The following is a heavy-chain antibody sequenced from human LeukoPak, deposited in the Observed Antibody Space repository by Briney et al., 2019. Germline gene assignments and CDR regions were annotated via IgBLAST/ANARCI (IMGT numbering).Heavy chain of an antibody. D-gene: IGHD1-1*01. V-gene: IGHV1-18*01. J-gene: IGHJ4*02. CDR3: ARGGDNYMDF. Sequence: AAVKVSCKASGYTFTDYGLSWVRQAPGQGLGWMGWIRVYNGDTNYAQKFQGRLTVTTDPSTSTAYMELRSLRSDDTAAYYCARGGDNYMDFWGQGTLVTISS. CDR2: IRVYNGDT. CDR1: GYTFTDYG.